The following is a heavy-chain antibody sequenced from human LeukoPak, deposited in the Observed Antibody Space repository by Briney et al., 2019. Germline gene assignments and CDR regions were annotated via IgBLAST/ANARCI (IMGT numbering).Heavy chain of an antibody. Sequence: GGSLRLSCAASGFTFSSYAMSWVRQPPGKGLEWVSAISGSGGSTYYADSVKGRFTISRNNSKNTLYLQMNSLRAEDTGVYYCAKGLDYDSSGSDYWGQGTLVTVSS. D-gene: IGHD3-22*01. CDR3: AKGLDYDSSGSDY. CDR1: GFTFSSYA. CDR2: ISGSGGST. J-gene: IGHJ4*02. V-gene: IGHV3-23*01.